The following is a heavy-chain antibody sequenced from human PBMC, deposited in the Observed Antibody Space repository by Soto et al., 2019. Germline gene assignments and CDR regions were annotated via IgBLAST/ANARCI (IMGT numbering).Heavy chain of an antibody. CDR1: GYTFTTYD. V-gene: IGHV1-8*01. CDR3: ARVPGIPDY. CDR2: LNPKSGNT. J-gene: IGHJ4*02. Sequence: ASVKVSCKASGYTFTTYDFNWVRQAPGQGLEWMGWLNPKSGNTGSAQKFQGRVTMTRNSSISTVYMELSSLKSEDTAVYYCARVPGIPDYWGQGSLVIVSS.